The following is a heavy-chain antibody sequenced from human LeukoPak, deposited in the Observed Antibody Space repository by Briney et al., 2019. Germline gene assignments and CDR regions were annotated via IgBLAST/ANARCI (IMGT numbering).Heavy chain of an antibody. CDR3: ARDGYSSSWYSGEYYYYGMDV. CDR1: GGSISSYY. Sequence: SETLSLTCTVSGGSISSYYWSWVRQPPGKGLEWIGYIYYSGSTNYNPSLKSRVTIPVDTSKNQFSLKLSSVTAADTAVYYCARDGYSSSWYSGEYYYYGMDVWGQGTTVTVSS. CDR2: IYYSGST. V-gene: IGHV4-59*01. J-gene: IGHJ6*02. D-gene: IGHD6-13*01.